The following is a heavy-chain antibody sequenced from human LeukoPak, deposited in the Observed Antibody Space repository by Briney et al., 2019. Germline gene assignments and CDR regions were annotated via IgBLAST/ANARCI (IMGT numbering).Heavy chain of an antibody. CDR3: AKEVAAAEVRDY. D-gene: IGHD6-13*01. Sequence: GGSLRLSCAASGFSFSTRALHCVRQAPGKGLEWVAVTSYDGDNNYYANSVKGRFTISRDNSKNTLYLQMNSLRAEDTAVYYCAKEVAAAEVRDYWGQGTLVTVSS. J-gene: IGHJ4*02. CDR1: GFSFSTRA. V-gene: IGHV3-30-3*01. CDR2: TSYDGDNN.